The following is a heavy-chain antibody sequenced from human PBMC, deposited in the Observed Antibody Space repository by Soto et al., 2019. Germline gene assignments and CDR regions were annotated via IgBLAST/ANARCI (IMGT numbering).Heavy chain of an antibody. CDR1: GGSISSGGYS. CDR3: AGGHRGDFWSGLRARNWLDP. V-gene: IGHV4-30-2*01. CDR2: IYHSGST. J-gene: IGHJ5*02. D-gene: IGHD3-3*01. Sequence: SETLSLTCAASGGSISSGGYSWSWIRQPPGKGLEWIGYIYHSGSTYYNPSLKSRVTISVDRSKNQFSLKLSSVTAADTAVYYCAGGHRGDFWSGLRARNWLDPWGQGTLVTVSS.